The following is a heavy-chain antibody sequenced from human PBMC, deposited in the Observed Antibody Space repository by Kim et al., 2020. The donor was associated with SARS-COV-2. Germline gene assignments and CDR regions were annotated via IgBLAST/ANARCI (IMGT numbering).Heavy chain of an antibody. CDR3: SPPPPFPLFLLFFFFYF. CDR2: IYYSGST. J-gene: IGHJ4*01. CDR1: GGSISSYY. Sequence: SETLSLTCTVSGGSISSYYWSWIRQPPGKGLEWIGYIYYSGSTNYYPSLNRLVTISVYTSNNPFSLNLLSLTAPAPPLSYSSPPPPFPLFLLFFFFYF. D-gene: IGHD2-15*01. V-gene: IGHV4-59*08.